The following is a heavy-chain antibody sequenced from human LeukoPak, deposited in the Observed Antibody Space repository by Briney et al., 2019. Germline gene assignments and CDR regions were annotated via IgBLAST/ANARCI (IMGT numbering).Heavy chain of an antibody. CDR3: ARHLDYYGSGIYEY. CDR2: VYYTGDT. D-gene: IGHD3-10*01. CDR1: GGSISGSSYY. J-gene: IGHJ4*02. Sequence: PSETLSLTCTVSGGSISGSSYYWTWIRQPPGKGLEWIGAVYYTGDTYYNPSLKSRVTISVYTSKNQVSLKLSSVTAADTAVYYCARHLDYYGSGIYEYWGQGTLVTVSS. V-gene: IGHV4-39*01.